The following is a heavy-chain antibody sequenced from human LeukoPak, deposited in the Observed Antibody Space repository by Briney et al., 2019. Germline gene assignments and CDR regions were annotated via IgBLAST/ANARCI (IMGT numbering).Heavy chain of an antibody. D-gene: IGHD5-18*01. CDR3: ARDGVDTATDY. Sequence: PGGSLRLSCAASGFTFSSYSMSWVRQAPGKGLEWVASISTSNSYIYYADSVRGRFTISRDNAKNSLYLQMNSLRAEDTAVYYCARDGVDTATDYWGQGTLVTVSS. J-gene: IGHJ4*02. CDR2: ISTSNSYI. V-gene: IGHV3-21*04. CDR1: GFTFSSYS.